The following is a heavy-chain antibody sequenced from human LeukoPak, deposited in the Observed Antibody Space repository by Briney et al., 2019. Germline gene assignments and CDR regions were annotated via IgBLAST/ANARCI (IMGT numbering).Heavy chain of an antibody. J-gene: IGHJ4*02. D-gene: IGHD6-19*01. CDR1: GGSISSYY. V-gene: IGHV4-59*08. Sequence: SETLSLTCTVSGGSISSYYWSWIRQPPGKGLEWIGYIYYSGSTNYNPSLKGRVTISVDTSKNQFSLKLSSVTAADTAVYYCARHDGGGWSFDYWGQGTLVTVSS. CDR3: ARHDGGGWSFDY. CDR2: IYYSGST.